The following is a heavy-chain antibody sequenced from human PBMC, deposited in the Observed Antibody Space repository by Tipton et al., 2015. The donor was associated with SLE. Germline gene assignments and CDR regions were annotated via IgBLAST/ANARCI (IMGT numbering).Heavy chain of an antibody. CDR3: ATGVGTARYYYYYMDV. CDR2: IYHSGST. J-gene: IGHJ6*03. D-gene: IGHD1-7*01. CDR1: GYSISSGYY. Sequence: SLTCAVSGYSISSGYYWGWIRQPPGKGLEWIGSIYHSGSTYYNPSLKSRVTISVDTSKNQFSLKLSPVTAADTAVYYCATGVGTARYYYYYMDVWGKGTTVTVSS. V-gene: IGHV4-38-2*01.